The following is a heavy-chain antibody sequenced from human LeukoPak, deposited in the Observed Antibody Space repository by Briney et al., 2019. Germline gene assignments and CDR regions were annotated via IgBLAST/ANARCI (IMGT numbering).Heavy chain of an antibody. Sequence: PSEALSLTCTVSGGSIISSSYYWGWIRQPPGKGLEWIGSIYYSGSTYYNPSLKSRVTISVDTSKNQFSLKLSSVTAADTAVYYCARDTHSSGTYHYYYYMGVWGKGTTVTISS. CDR1: GGSIISSSYY. CDR3: ARDTHSSGTYHYYYYMGV. D-gene: IGHD3-10*01. CDR2: IYYSGST. J-gene: IGHJ6*03. V-gene: IGHV4-39*07.